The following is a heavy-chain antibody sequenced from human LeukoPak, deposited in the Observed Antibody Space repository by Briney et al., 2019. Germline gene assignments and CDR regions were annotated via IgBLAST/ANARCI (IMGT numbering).Heavy chain of an antibody. CDR1: GFAFSSYA. D-gene: IGHD6-25*01. J-gene: IGHJ3*02. Sequence: GGSLRLSCAASGFAFSSYAMSWVRQAPGKGLEWLSAISGSGGSTHYADSVKGRFTISRDNSKNTVYLQMNSLRAEDTAVYYCVQRDAFDIWGQGTMVTVSS. CDR2: ISGSGGST. V-gene: IGHV3-23*01. CDR3: VQRDAFDI.